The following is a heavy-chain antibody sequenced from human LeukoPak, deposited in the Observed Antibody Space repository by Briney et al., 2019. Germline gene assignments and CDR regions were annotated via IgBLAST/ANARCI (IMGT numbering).Heavy chain of an antibody. Sequence: PESLSLTRTLSLGSLISSSHYWGWIRHPPGEGLEWIGSIYYSGSTYYNPSLKSRVTISVDTSKNQFSLRLSSVTAADTAVYYCARDYGGHFDYWGQGTLVTVSS. V-gene: IGHV4-39*02. CDR2: IYYSGST. CDR3: ARDYGGHFDY. D-gene: IGHD4-23*01. J-gene: IGHJ4*02. CDR1: LGSLISSSHY.